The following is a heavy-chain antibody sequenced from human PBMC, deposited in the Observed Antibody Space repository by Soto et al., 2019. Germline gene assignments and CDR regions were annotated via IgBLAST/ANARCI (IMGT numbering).Heavy chain of an antibody. CDR2: ISGGSSVT. J-gene: IGHJ4*02. Sequence: PGGSLRLSCTASGFTFSDYAMAWARQAPGKGLEWVSTISGGSSVTYYGDSVKGRFTISRDNAKKTLFLQLNRLSAEDTATYYCAKVLSKNYYYPFDFWGQGTQVTVSS. D-gene: IGHD3-10*01. CDR3: AKVLSKNYYYPFDF. V-gene: IGHV3-23*01. CDR1: GFTFSDYA.